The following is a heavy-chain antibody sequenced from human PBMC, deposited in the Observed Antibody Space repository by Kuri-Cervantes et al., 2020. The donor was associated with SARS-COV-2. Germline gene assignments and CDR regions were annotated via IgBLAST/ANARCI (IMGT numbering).Heavy chain of an antibody. V-gene: IGHV5-51*01. CDR3: ARPLYSNYDLVFWYFDL. D-gene: IGHD4-11*01. CDR2: IYPADSDT. J-gene: IGHJ2*01. CDR1: GFTFSSYW. Sequence: GESLKISCAASGFTFSSYWIGWVRQMPGKGLEWMGIIYPADSDTRYSPSFQGQVTISADKSISTAYLQWSSLKASDTAVYYCARPLYSNYDLVFWYFDLWGRGTLVTVSS.